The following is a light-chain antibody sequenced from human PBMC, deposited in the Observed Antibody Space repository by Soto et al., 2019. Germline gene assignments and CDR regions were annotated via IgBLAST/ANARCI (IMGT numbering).Light chain of an antibody. Sequence: QSALTQPASVSGSPGQSITISFTGTSSDVGSYNLVCWYQQHPGKAPNLMIYDVSNRPTGVSNRFSGSKSGNTASLTISGLQAEDEADYYCSSYTSSSTPYVFGTGTKVTVL. V-gene: IGLV2-14*02. J-gene: IGLJ1*01. CDR2: DVS. CDR3: SSYTSSSTPYV. CDR1: SSDVGSYNL.